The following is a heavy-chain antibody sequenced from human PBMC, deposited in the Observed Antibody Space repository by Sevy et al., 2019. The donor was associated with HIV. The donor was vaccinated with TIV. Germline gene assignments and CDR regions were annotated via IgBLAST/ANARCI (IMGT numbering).Heavy chain of an antibody. V-gene: IGHV3-21*01. CDR3: ATGPPDGSYDYFAS. CDR2: ISGLSNYI. J-gene: IGHJ4*02. Sequence: GGSLRLSCAASGFTFSSYSMNWVRQAPGKGLEWVSAISGLSNYIYYAESLKGRFIISRDNAKNTLYLQMNSLRADDTAVYYCATGPPDGSYDYFASWGQGTLVTVSS. CDR1: GFTFSSYS. D-gene: IGHD1-26*01.